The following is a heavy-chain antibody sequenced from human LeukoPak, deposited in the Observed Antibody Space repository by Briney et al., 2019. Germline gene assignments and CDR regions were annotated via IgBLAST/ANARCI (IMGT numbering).Heavy chain of an antibody. V-gene: IGHV3-30*02. CDR2: IRYDGSNK. CDR1: GFTFSSYG. D-gene: IGHD6-19*01. Sequence: GGSLRLSCAASGFTFSSYGMHWVRQAPGKGLEWVAFIRYDGSNKYYADSVKGRFTISRDDSKNTLYLQMNSLRAEDTAVYYCAKGGGQWQPYYCYYMDVWGKGTTVTVSS. J-gene: IGHJ6*03. CDR3: AKGGGQWQPYYCYYMDV.